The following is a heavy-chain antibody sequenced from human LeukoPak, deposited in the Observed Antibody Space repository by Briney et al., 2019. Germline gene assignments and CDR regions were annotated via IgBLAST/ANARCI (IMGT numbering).Heavy chain of an antibody. CDR2: ISYDGSNK. Sequence: GGSLRLSCAASGFTFSSYAMHWVRQAPGKGLEWVAVISYDGSNKYYADSVKGRFTISRDNSKNTLYLQMNSLRAEDTAVYYCARDFRDYYYYMDVWGKGTTVTVSS. CDR3: ARDFRDYYYYMDV. J-gene: IGHJ6*03. V-gene: IGHV3-30-3*01. CDR1: GFTFSSYA.